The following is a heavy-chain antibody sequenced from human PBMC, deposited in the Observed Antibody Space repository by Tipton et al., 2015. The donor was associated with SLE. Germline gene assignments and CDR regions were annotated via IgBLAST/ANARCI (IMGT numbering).Heavy chain of an antibody. CDR1: GFTFSRFA. CDR3: ARGGVGGYDYFDF. J-gene: IGHJ4*02. V-gene: IGHV3-30*04. D-gene: IGHD5-12*01. Sequence: SLRLSCAASGFTFSRFAMHWVRQAPGKGLEWVAVISYDGTNKYYAESVKGRFTISRDNSKNMLYLQMNSLSAEDTAVYYCARGGVGGYDYFDFWGQGTLVTVSS. CDR2: ISYDGTNK.